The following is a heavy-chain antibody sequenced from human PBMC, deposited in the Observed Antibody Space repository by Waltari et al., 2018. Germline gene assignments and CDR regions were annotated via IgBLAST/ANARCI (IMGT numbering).Heavy chain of an antibody. V-gene: IGHV3-7*01. CDR2: INQDGSEI. J-gene: IGHJ4*02. CDR1: TFESEW. Sequence: TFESEWGSWVRQAQGKELEWVANINQDGSEINYVDSVKGRFTISRDNARNSLYLQMNSLRFEDAAVYYCARGRGWYWGQGTLVAVSS. CDR3: ARGRGWY. D-gene: IGHD2-15*01.